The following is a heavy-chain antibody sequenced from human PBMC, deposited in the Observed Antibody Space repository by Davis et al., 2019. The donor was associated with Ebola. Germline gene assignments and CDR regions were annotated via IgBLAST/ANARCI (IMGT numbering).Heavy chain of an antibody. J-gene: IGHJ3*02. Sequence: PSETLSLTCTVSGGSISSSSYYWGWIRQPPGKGLEWIGSIYYSGSTYYNPSLKSRVTISVDTSKNQFSLKLSSVTAADTAVYYCARGGGRGSGEPFDIWGQGTLVTVSS. CDR3: ARGGGRGSGEPFDI. CDR1: GGSISSSSYY. V-gene: IGHV4-39*01. CDR2: IYYSGST. D-gene: IGHD3-16*01.